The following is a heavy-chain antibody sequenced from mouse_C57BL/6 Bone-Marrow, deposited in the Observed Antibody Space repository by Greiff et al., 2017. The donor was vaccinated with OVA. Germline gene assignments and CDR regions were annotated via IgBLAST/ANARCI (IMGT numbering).Heavy chain of an antibody. CDR2: ISSGGSYT. Sequence: EVQLVESGGDLVKPGGSLKLSCAASGFTFSSYGMSWVHQTPDKRLEWVATISSGGSYTYYPDSVKGRFTISRDNAKNTLYLQMSSLKSEDTAMYYCARMAPGTDAYWGQGTLVTVSA. CDR3: ARMAPGTDAY. D-gene: IGHD4-1*01. CDR1: GFTFSSYG. J-gene: IGHJ3*01. V-gene: IGHV5-6*01.